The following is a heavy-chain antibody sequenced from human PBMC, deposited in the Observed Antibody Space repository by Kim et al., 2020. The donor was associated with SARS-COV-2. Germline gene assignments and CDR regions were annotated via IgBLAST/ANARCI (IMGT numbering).Heavy chain of an antibody. Sequence: SVKGHFTIARDNSKNTLYLQMNSLRAEDTAVYYCAKDEVIAAAGNDAFDIWGQGTMVTVSS. D-gene: IGHD6-13*01. CDR3: AKDEVIAAAGNDAFDI. V-gene: IGHV3-30*02. J-gene: IGHJ3*02.